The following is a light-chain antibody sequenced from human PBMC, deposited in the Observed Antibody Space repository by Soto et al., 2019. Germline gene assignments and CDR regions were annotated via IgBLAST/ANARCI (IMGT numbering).Light chain of an antibody. CDR2: DTS. CDR3: QHRRD. J-gene: IGKJ5*01. Sequence: EIVMRQSPAVLSVSPGERATLSCRASESVSSNLAWFQQKPGQAPRLLISDTSTRATGVPARFSGGGSGTDFTLTISSLEPEDFAVYYCQHRRDFGQGTRLEIK. V-gene: IGKV3-15*01. CDR1: ESVSSN.